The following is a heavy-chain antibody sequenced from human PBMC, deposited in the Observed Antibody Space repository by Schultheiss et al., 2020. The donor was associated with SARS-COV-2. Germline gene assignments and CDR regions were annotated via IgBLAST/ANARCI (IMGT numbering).Heavy chain of an antibody. V-gene: IGHV4-59*01. D-gene: IGHD6-13*01. CDR1: GGSFSGYY. Sequence: SETLSLTCAVYGGSFSGYYWSWIRQPPGKGLEWIGYIYYSGSTNYNPSLKSRVTISVDTSKNQFSLKLSSVTAADTAVYYCARAAAGYFQHWGQGTLVTVSS. CDR3: ARAAAGYFQH. J-gene: IGHJ1*01. CDR2: IYYSGST.